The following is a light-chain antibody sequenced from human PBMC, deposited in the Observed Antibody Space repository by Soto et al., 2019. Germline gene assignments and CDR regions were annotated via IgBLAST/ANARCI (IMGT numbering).Light chain of an antibody. J-gene: IGLJ2*01. V-gene: IGLV2-14*01. CDR2: DVS. CDR1: SSDVGGYNY. Sequence: QTVVTQPASVSGSPGQSITISCTGTSSDVGGYNYVSWYQQHPGKAPKLMIYDVSNRPSGVSNRFSGSKSGNTASLTISGLPAEDEADYYCSSYTSSSTVVFGGGTKLTVL. CDR3: SSYTSSSTVV.